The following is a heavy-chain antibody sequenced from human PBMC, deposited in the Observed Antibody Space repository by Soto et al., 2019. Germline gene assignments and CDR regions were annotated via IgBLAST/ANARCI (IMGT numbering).Heavy chain of an antibody. J-gene: IGHJ6*02. CDR1: GFTFSSYG. CDR3: AKSSGPIAVAGRMDV. Sequence: QVQLVESGGGVVQPGRSLRLSCAASGFTFSSYGMHWVRQAPGKGLEWVAVISYDGSNKYYADSVKGRFTISRENSKNTLYLQMNSLRAEDTAVYYCAKSSGPIAVAGRMDVWGQGTTVTVSS. CDR2: ISYDGSNK. D-gene: IGHD6-19*01. V-gene: IGHV3-30*18.